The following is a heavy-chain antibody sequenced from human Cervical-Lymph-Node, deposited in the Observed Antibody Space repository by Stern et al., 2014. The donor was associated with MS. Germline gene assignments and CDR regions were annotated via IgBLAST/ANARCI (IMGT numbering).Heavy chain of an antibody. Sequence: VQLVESGGGAVQPGRSLRLSCAASGLTFSSHGMHWVRQAPGKGLEWVAIIWDDGSNKYYADSVKGRFTISRDNSKDTLYLQMNSLRAEDTAVYYCARERTQLWSHGVDYYYGMDVWGQGTTVTVSS. V-gene: IGHV3-33*01. D-gene: IGHD5-18*01. J-gene: IGHJ6*02. CDR3: ARERTQLWSHGVDYYYGMDV. CDR2: IWDDGSNK. CDR1: GLTFSSHG.